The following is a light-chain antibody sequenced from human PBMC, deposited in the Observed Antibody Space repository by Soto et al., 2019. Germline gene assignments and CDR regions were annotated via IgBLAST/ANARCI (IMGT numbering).Light chain of an antibody. CDR2: STN. Sequence: QSVLTQPPSASGTPGQRVTISCSGSRSNIGTNYVYWYQHLPGKAPKLLIYSTNRRPSGVPDRFTGSKSGTSASLAISGLRSEDEADYYCGTWDSSLSAVVFGGGTQLTVL. CDR1: RSNIGTNY. CDR3: GTWDSSLSAVV. V-gene: IGLV1-47*02. J-gene: IGLJ2*01.